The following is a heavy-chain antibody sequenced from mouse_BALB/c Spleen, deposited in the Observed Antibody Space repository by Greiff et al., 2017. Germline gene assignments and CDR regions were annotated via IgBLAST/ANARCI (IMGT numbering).Heavy chain of an antibody. CDR3: ARDGGLRPWFAY. Sequence: EVHLVESGGGLVQPGGSLKLSCAASGFTFSSYGMSWVRQTPDKRLELVATINSNGGSTYYPDSVKGRFTISRDNAKNTLYLQMSSLKSEDTAMYYCARDGGLRPWFAYWGQGTLVTVSA. J-gene: IGHJ3*01. D-gene: IGHD2-4*01. CDR1: GFTFSSYG. V-gene: IGHV5-6-3*01. CDR2: INSNGGST.